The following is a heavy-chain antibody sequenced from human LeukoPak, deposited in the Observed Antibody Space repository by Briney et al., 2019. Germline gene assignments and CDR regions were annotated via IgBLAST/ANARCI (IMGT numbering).Heavy chain of an antibody. Sequence: PGGSLRLSCAASGFGFSSYWMSWVRHNPGKGLEWVANIKQDGSEKYYVDSVKGRFTISRDNAKNSLYLQMNSLRAEDTAVYYCARDHDYDFDYWGQGTLVTVSS. CDR2: IKQDGSEK. D-gene: IGHD4-17*01. V-gene: IGHV3-7*01. J-gene: IGHJ4*02. CDR1: GFGFSSYW. CDR3: ARDHDYDFDY.